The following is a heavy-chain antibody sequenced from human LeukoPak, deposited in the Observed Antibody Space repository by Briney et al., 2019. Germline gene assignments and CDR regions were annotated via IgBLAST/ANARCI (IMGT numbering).Heavy chain of an antibody. J-gene: IGHJ4*02. CDR1: GFTVSSNY. V-gene: IGHV3-66*01. CDR3: ARADGTGGPYDY. D-gene: IGHD3/OR15-3a*01. Sequence: GGSLRLSCAASGFTVSSNYMNWVRQAPGKGLEWVSGMHTGGSTYYADSVKGRFTFPRDNSKNTLYLQMDSLRAEDTAVYYCARADGTGGPYDYWGQGTLVTVSS. CDR2: MHTGGST.